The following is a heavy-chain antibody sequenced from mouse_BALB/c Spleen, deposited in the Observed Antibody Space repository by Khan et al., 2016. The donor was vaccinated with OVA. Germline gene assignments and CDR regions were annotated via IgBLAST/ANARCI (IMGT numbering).Heavy chain of an antibody. CDR1: GFSLSRYN. CDR3: ARAYYRYDGYYAMDY. V-gene: IGHV2-6-4*01. Sequence: QVQLQQSGPGLVAPSQSLSITCTVSGFSLSRYNIHWVRQPPGKGLEWLGMIWSGGGTDYNSTLKSRLSISKDNSKSQVFLKMNSLQTDDSAMYYCARAYYRYDGYYAMDYWGQGTSVTVSS. D-gene: IGHD2-14*01. J-gene: IGHJ4*01. CDR2: IWSGGGT.